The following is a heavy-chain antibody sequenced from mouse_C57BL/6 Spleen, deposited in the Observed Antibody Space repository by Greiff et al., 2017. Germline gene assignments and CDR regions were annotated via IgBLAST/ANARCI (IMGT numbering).Heavy chain of an antibody. CDR3: ARSGNYYGSSLYWYFDV. CDR2: INPSTGGT. Sequence: EVQLQESGPELVKPGASVKISCKASGYSFTGYYMNWVKQSPEKSLEWIGEINPSTGGTTYNQKFKAKATLTVDKSSSTAYMQLKSLTSEDSAVYYCARSGNYYGSSLYWYFDVWGTGTTVTVSS. V-gene: IGHV1-42*01. J-gene: IGHJ1*03. D-gene: IGHD1-1*01. CDR1: GYSFTGYY.